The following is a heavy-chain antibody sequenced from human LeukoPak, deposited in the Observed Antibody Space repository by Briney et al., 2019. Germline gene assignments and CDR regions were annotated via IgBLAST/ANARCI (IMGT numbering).Heavy chain of an antibody. J-gene: IGHJ3*02. Sequence: GGSLRLSCEASGFTVSSKYLTWVRQAPGKGLDWVSVIYSGGNTYYADSVKGRFTLSRDSSKNTLYLQMNSLRAEDTAVYYCATWTLARGSRYYYDDAFDIWGQGTMVTVSS. CDR1: GFTVSSKY. CDR3: ATWTLARGSRYYYDDAFDI. V-gene: IGHV3-66*01. D-gene: IGHD3-22*01. CDR2: IYSGGNT.